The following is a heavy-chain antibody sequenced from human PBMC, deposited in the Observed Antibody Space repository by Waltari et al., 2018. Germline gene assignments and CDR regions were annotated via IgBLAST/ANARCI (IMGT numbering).Heavy chain of an antibody. CDR1: GGSISSSSYY. D-gene: IGHD3-22*01. J-gene: IGHJ4*02. V-gene: IGHV4-39*01. CDR2: IYYSGST. CDR3: ASTVYYDSSGWTYYFDY. Sequence: QLQLQESGPGLVKPSETLSLTCTVAGGSISSSSYYWGWIRQPPGKGLAWIGSIYYSGSTSYNPSLKSRVTISVDTSKNQFSLKLSSVTAADTAVYYCASTVYYDSSGWTYYFDYWGQGTLVTVSS.